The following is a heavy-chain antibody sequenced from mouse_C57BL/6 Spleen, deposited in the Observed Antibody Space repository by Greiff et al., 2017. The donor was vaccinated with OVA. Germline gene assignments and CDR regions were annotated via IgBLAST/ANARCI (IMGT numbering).Heavy chain of an antibody. CDR1: GFSLTSYA. CDR2: IWTGGGT. Sequence: VQLVESGPGLVAPSQSLTITCTVSGFSLTSYAISWVRQPPGKGLEWLGVIWTGGGTNYNSALNSRLSISKDNSKSEVFLKMNSLQTDDTARYYCARNENYGSSYVGAYWGQGTLVTVSA. CDR3: ARNENYGSSYVGAY. V-gene: IGHV2-9-1*01. D-gene: IGHD1-1*01. J-gene: IGHJ3*01.